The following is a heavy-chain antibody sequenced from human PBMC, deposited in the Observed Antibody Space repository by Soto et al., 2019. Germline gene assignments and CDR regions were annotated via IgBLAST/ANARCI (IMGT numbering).Heavy chain of an antibody. V-gene: IGHV1-69*06. CDR1: GGTFSSYA. CDR2: IIPIFGTA. CDR3: ARGKAIYSSSWYSGGRFDY. J-gene: IGHJ4*02. D-gene: IGHD6-13*01. Sequence: QVQLVQSGAEVKKPGSSVKVSCKASGGTFSSYAISWVRQAPGQGLEWMGGIIPIFGTANYAQKFQGRVTLTADKSTSTAYMELSSLRSEDTAVYYCARGKAIYSSSWYSGGRFDYWGQGTLVTVSS.